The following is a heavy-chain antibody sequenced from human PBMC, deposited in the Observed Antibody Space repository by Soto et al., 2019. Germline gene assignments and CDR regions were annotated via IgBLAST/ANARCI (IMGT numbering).Heavy chain of an antibody. V-gene: IGHV4-59*01. Sequence: PSETLSLTCTVSGGSISSYYWSWIRQPPGKGLEWIGYIYYSGSTNYNPSLKSRVTISVDTSKNQFSLKLSSVTAADTAVYYCARGPRKSAAHTFYYYYYYMDVWGKGTTVTVSS. CDR2: IYYSGST. CDR3: ARGPRKSAAHTFYYYYYYMDV. CDR1: GGSISSYY. J-gene: IGHJ6*03.